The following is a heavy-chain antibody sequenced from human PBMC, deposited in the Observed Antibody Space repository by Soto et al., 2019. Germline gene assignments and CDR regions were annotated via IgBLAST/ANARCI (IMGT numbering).Heavy chain of an antibody. J-gene: IGHJ4*02. D-gene: IGHD1-7*01. CDR3: ARDMTRTVVPYFDF. Sequence: QVQLVHSGAEGKKLGSSVKVSCRVSGGTFSNYVVNWVRQALGEGLEWMGRIIPISVAANYAQKFQGRVTITADKSTSTSYMELSSLTSEDTAVYYCARDMTRTVVPYFDFWGQGTLVTVSS. CDR2: IIPISVAA. CDR1: GGTFSNYV. V-gene: IGHV1-69*06.